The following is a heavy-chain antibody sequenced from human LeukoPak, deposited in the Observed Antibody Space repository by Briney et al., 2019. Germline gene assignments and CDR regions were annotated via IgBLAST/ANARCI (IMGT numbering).Heavy chain of an antibody. D-gene: IGHD3-10*01. Sequence: SETLSLTCTVSGGSISSHYWSWIRQPPGKGLEWIGYIYYSGSTNYNPSLKSRVTISVDTSKNQFSLKLSSVTAADTAVYYCARRLLWFGEAGWFDPWGQGTLVTVSS. CDR3: ARRLLWFGEAGWFDP. J-gene: IGHJ5*02. V-gene: IGHV4-59*11. CDR2: IYYSGST. CDR1: GGSISSHY.